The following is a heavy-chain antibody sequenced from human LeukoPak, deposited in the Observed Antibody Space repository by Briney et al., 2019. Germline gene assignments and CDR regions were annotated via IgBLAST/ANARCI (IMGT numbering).Heavy chain of an antibody. D-gene: IGHD5-18*01. CDR3: ARHGTRVRGHSYGYDY. J-gene: IGHJ4*02. V-gene: IGHV5-51*07. Sequence: GESLKISCKGSGYSFTSYWIGWVHQMPGKGLEWMGIIYPGDSETRYSPSFQGQVTISADKSISTAYLQWSSLKASDTAMYYCARHGTRVRGHSYGYDYWGQGTLVTVSS. CDR2: IYPGDSET. CDR1: GYSFTSYW.